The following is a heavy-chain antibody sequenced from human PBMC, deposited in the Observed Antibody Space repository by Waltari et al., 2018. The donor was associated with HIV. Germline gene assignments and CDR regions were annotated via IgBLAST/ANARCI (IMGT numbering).Heavy chain of an antibody. CDR2: ISSSSSTI. Sequence: EVQLVESGGGLVQPGGYLRLSCAASGFTFSSYSMNWVRQAPGKGLEWVSYISSSSSTIYYADSVKGRFTISRDNAKNSLYLQMNSRRAEDTAVYYCARALGYYDAFDIWGQGTMVTVSS. V-gene: IGHV3-48*01. CDR1: GFTFSSYS. J-gene: IGHJ3*02. CDR3: ARALGYYDAFDI. D-gene: IGHD3-22*01.